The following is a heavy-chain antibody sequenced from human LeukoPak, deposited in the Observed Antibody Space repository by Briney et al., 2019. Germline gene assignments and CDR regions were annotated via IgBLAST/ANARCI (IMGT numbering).Heavy chain of an antibody. CDR1: GYSISSSYY. J-gene: IGHJ4*02. V-gene: IGHV4-38-2*01. Sequence: SETPSLTCAVSGYSISSSYYWGWIRQPPGKGLEWIGTISHSGTTFYNSSLQTRVTISLDTSRNHFSLNLTSMTAADTAVYYCATFFGVIDDPFDYWGQGTLVTVSS. CDR2: ISHSGTT. D-gene: IGHD3-3*01. CDR3: ATFFGVIDDPFDY.